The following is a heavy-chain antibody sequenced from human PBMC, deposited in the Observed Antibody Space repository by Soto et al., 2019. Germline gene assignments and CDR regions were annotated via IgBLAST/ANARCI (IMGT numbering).Heavy chain of an antibody. CDR1: GYTFTSYA. D-gene: IGHD1-26*01. CDR3: ASGPVGAGNAGMDV. J-gene: IGHJ6*02. V-gene: IGHV1-69*13. CDR2: IIPIFGTA. Sequence: SVKVSCKASGYTFTSYAISWVRQAPGQGLEWMGGIIPIFGTANYAQKFQGRVTITADESTSTAYMELSSLRSEDTAVYYCASGPVGAGNAGMDVWAKGPRSPSP.